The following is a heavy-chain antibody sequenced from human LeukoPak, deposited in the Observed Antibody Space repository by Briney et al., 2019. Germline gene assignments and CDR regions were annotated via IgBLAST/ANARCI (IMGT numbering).Heavy chain of an antibody. CDR1: GFTFSSYT. J-gene: IGHJ3*02. CDR3: ARAYRQLESAFDI. CDR2: ISYDGSNK. Sequence: GGSLRLSCAASGFTFSSYTMNWVRQAPGKGLEWVAVISYDGSNKYYADSVKGRFTISRDNSKNTLYLQMNSLRAEDTAVYYCARAYRQLESAFDIWGQGTMVTVSS. D-gene: IGHD6-6*01. V-gene: IGHV3-30-3*01.